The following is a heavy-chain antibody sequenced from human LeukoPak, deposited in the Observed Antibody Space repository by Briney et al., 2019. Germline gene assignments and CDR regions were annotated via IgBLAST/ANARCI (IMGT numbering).Heavy chain of an antibody. CDR3: ARDGNSGYDFGY. Sequence: ASVKVSCKASGYTFTSYYMHWVRQAPGQALEWMGIINPSGGSTSYAQKFQGRVTMTRDTSTSTVYMELSSLRSEDTAVYYCARDGNSGYDFGYWGQGTLVTVSS. J-gene: IGHJ4*02. D-gene: IGHD5-12*01. V-gene: IGHV1-46*01. CDR2: INPSGGST. CDR1: GYTFTSYY.